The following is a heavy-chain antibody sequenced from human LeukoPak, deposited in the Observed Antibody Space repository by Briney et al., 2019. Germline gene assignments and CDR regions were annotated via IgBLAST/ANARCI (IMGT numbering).Heavy chain of an antibody. V-gene: IGHV3-23*01. J-gene: IGHJ4*02. CDR2: ISTSGRST. CDR1: GFTFSTYA. CDR3: AGGVNY. D-gene: IGHD3-16*01. Sequence: GGSLRLSCAASGFTFSTYAMSWVRQAPGKGLEWVSGISTSGRSTYYADSVKGRFTISRDNSKNTLDLQMNSPRAEDTAVYYCAGGVNYWGQGTLVTVSS.